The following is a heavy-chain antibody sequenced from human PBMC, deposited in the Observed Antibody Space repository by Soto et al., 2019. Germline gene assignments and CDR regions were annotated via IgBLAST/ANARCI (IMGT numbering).Heavy chain of an antibody. CDR1: GFTFSSYS. CDR3: ARDAKYYDFWSGYYTGCDY. J-gene: IGHJ4*02. Sequence: GGSLRLSCAASGFTFSSYSMNWVRQAPGKGLEWVSSISSSSSYIYYADSVKGRFTISRDNAKNSLYLQMNSLRAEDTAVYYCARDAKYYDFWSGYYTGCDYWGQGTLVTVSS. D-gene: IGHD3-3*01. V-gene: IGHV3-21*01. CDR2: ISSSSSYI.